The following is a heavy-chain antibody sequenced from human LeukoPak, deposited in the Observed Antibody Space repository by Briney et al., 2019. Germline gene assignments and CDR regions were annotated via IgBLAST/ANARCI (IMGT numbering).Heavy chain of an antibody. Sequence: GGSLRLSCAAAGFTFSSYAMHWVRQAPGKGLEWVAVISYDGSNNYYADSVKGRFTISRDNSQNTLYLQMNSLRAEDTAVYYCARDPGRLGFDYWGQGTLVTVSS. D-gene: IGHD6-25*01. CDR1: GFTFSSYA. J-gene: IGHJ4*02. CDR3: ARDPGRLGFDY. CDR2: ISYDGSNN. V-gene: IGHV3-30-3*01.